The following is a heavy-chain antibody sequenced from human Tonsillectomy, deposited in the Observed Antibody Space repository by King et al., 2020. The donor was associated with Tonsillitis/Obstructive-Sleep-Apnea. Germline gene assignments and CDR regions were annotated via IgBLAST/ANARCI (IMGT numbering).Heavy chain of an antibody. Sequence: QLQESGPGLVKPSETLSLTCTVSGDSISSYYWSWIRHPPGKGLEWIGYIYYSGSTNYNPSLKSRVTISIDTSKNQLSLKLSSVTAADTAVYYCARGGGYYYMDVWGQGTTITVSS. D-gene: IGHD2-15*01. CDR2: IYYSGST. V-gene: IGHV4-59*08. J-gene: IGHJ6*03. CDR3: ARGGGYYYMDV. CDR1: GDSISSYY.